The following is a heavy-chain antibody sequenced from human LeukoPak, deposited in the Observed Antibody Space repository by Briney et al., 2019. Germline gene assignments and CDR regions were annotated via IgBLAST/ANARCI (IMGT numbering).Heavy chain of an antibody. CDR3: ARDHYYGSGSYLDYFDY. D-gene: IGHD3-10*01. CDR2: ISYDGSNK. J-gene: IGHJ4*01. Sequence: GGSLRLSCAASGFTFSSYGMHWVRQAPGKGLEWVAVISYDGSNKYYADSVKGRFTISRDNSKNTLYLQMNSLRAEDTAVYYCARDHYYGSGSYLDYFDYWGQEPWSPSPQ. V-gene: IGHV3-30*03. CDR1: GFTFSSYG.